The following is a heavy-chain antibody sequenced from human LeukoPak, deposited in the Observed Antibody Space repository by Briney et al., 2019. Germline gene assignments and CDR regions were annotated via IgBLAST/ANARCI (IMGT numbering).Heavy chain of an antibody. D-gene: IGHD3-22*01. J-gene: IGHJ4*02. V-gene: IGHV3-30*18. CDR1: GFTFSSYG. CDR3: AKSYVKQYYYDSSGYYLDY. CDR2: ISYDGSNK. Sequence: GRSLRLSCAASGFTFSSYGMHWVRQAPGKGLEWVAVISYDGSNKYYADSVKCRFTISRDNSKNTLYLQMNSLRAEDTAVYYCAKSYVKQYYYDSSGYYLDYWGQGTLVTVSS.